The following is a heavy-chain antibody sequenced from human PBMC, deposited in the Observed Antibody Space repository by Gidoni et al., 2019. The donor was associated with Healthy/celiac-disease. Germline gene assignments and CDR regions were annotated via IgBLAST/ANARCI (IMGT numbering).Heavy chain of an antibody. J-gene: IGHJ6*02. CDR3: TTDSIVSYYYYGMDV. D-gene: IGHD1-26*01. Sequence: EVQLVESGGGLVKPGGSLRLSLSASGSTFRHVWISWVRQAAVKGLEWVGRIKSKTDGGTTDYAATVKGRFTISREESKNTLYLQMNSLKTEYTAVYYCTTDSIVSYYYYGMDVWGQGTTVTVSS. V-gene: IGHV3-15*01. CDR2: IKSKTDGGTT. CDR1: GSTFRHVW.